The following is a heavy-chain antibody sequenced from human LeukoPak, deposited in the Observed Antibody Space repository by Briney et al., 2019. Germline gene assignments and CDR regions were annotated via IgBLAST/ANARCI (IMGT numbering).Heavy chain of an antibody. J-gene: IGHJ4*02. D-gene: IGHD5-18*01. V-gene: IGHV3-23*01. CDR2: IRGTGDPT. CDR3: AKRILDTAMVTIDY. Sequence: PGGSLRLYCADAGVTFSKYAMSGVRQAPRKGLEWVSTIRGTGDPTYYADSVKGRFTISRDNSRSTLYLQMNSLRAEDTAVYYCAKRILDTAMVTIDYWGQGTLVTVSS. CDR1: GVTFSKYA.